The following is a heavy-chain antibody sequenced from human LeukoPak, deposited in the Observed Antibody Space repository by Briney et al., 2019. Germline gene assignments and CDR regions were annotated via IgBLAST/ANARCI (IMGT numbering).Heavy chain of an antibody. CDR2: ISGSGDST. V-gene: IGHV3-23*01. D-gene: IGHD3-3*01. Sequence: GGSLRLSCAASGFTFSTYAMSWVRQAPGKGLGWVSGISGSGDSTYYADSVKGRFTISRDNSKNTLYLQMNSLRAEDTAVYYCAKDFWSGYYNLDYFDYWGQGALVAVSS. CDR3: AKDFWSGYYNLDYFDY. J-gene: IGHJ4*02. CDR1: GFTFSTYA.